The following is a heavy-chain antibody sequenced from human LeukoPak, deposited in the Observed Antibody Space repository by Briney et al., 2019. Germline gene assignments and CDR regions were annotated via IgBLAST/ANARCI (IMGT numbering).Heavy chain of an antibody. J-gene: IGHJ4*02. D-gene: IGHD3-22*01. Sequence: GGALRISCADSGFTFSRSAMTWIRQGPGTRLEFVAPLIYSGGATYYADSVKGRFTISRDNSKNTLYLQMNSLRAEDTALYYCAKDGLYYDGSEHVYYFDSWGQGTLVTVSS. CDR2: LIYSGGAT. V-gene: IGHV3-23*01. CDR1: GFTFSRSA. CDR3: AKDGLYYDGSEHVYYFDS.